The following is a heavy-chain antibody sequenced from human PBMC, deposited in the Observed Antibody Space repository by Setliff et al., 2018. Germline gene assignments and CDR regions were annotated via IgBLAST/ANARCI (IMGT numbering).Heavy chain of an antibody. CDR2: ISAYSGNT. CDR3: SRLVRYCTTTCQTLSGAEH. CDR1: GYKFNDYA. Sequence: ASVKVSCKTSGYKFNDYAISWVRQGPGQGLEWMGWISAYSGNTYYAQKLHDRVTLTTDTSTSTAYMELRSLGTDDTAVYYCSRLVRYCTTTCQTLSGAEHWGQGTLVTVSS. J-gene: IGHJ4*02. D-gene: IGHD2-8*01. V-gene: IGHV1-18*01.